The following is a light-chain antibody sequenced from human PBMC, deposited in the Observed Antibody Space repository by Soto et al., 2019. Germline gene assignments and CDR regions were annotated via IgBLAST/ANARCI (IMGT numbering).Light chain of an antibody. V-gene: IGLV1-44*01. J-gene: IGLJ2*01. Sequence: QAVVTQPPSASGTPGQRVTISCSGSSSNIGSNTVNWYQQLPGTAPKLLIYSNNQRPSGVPDRFSGSKSGTSASLAISGLQSEDEADDYCAAWDDSLNVVFGGGTKLTVL. CDR1: SSNIGSNT. CDR3: AAWDDSLNVV. CDR2: SNN.